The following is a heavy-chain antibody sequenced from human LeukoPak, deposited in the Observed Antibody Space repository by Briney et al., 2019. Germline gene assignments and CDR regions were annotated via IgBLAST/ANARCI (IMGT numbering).Heavy chain of an antibody. CDR2: IKQDGSEK. CDR3: ARNSKGYYGSGSLTLDY. Sequence: GGSLRLSCAASGFTFSSYWMSWVRQAPGKGLEWVANIKQDGSEKYYVDSVKGRFTISRDNAKNSLYLQMNSLRAEDTAVYYCARNSKGYYGSGSLTLDYWGQGTLVTVSS. D-gene: IGHD3-10*01. V-gene: IGHV3-7*01. CDR1: GFTFSSYW. J-gene: IGHJ4*02.